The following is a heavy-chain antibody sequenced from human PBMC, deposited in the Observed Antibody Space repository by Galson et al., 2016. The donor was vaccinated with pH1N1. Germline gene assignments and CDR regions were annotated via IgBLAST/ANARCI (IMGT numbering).Heavy chain of an antibody. J-gene: IGHJ6*02. Sequence: SLRLSCAASGFTFNNYAMSWVRQAPGKGLEWVSIITSRGRTYYAASVKGRFTISRDNSKNTLYLQMRSLRAEDTALYYCARTSEDFADVDLRVFYYYGMDVWGQGTTVTVSS. V-gene: IGHV3-23*01. CDR3: ARTSEDFADVDLRVFYYYGMDV. D-gene: IGHD1-7*01. CDR2: ITSRGRT. CDR1: GFTFNNYA.